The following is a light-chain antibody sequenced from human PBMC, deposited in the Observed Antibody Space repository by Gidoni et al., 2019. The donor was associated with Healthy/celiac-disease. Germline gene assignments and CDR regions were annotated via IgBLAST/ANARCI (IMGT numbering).Light chain of an antibody. CDR1: QSVISSY. CDR2: GAS. V-gene: IGKV3-20*01. J-gene: IGKJ1*01. CDR3: QQYGSLTWT. Sequence: EILLTQSQGTLSLSPGARATLACRASQSVISSYLAWYHQQTGQAPRLLIYGASSRATGILDRFSGGGSGIDFNLTIRRLESADFAVYYCQQYGSLTWTFGQXTKVEIK.